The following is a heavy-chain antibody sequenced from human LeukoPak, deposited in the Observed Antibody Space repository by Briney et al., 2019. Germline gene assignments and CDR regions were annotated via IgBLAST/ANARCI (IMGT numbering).Heavy chain of an antibody. D-gene: IGHD3-16*02. CDR2: IYSGGST. CDR1: GVTVSSSY. J-gene: IGHJ4*02. V-gene: IGHV3-66*01. Sequence: GGSLRLSCAASGVTVSSSYMSWVRQAPGKGLEWVSVIYSGGSTYYVDSVKGRFTTSRDNSKNTLYLQMNSLRIEDTAVYYCARDCYTAGCYWGQGTLVTVSS. CDR3: ARDCYTAGCY.